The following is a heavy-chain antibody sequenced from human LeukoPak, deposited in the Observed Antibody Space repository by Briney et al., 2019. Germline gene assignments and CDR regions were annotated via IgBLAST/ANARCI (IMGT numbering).Heavy chain of an antibody. Sequence: GGSLRLSCVGSGFTFRSHAMSWVRQAPEKGLEFVSGIYENGGTTYYADSVKGRFSISRDNSKNTLYLQMDSLRGEDTAVYYCAKGAGIVVPGTILHWGQGILVIVSS. J-gene: IGHJ4*02. CDR1: GFTFRSHA. V-gene: IGHV3-23*01. CDR2: IYENGGTT. D-gene: IGHD6-19*01. CDR3: AKGAGIVVPGTILH.